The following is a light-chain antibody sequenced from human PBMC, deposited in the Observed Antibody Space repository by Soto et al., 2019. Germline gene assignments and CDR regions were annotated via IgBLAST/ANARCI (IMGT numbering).Light chain of an antibody. Sequence: QSVRTQPASVSGSPGQAIAISCTGTSSDVGGYEYVSWYQQHPDKAPKIVIYDVSNRPSGVSNRFSGSKSGNTASLTISGLQAEDEADYYCSSYTSSSTYVFGTGTKVTVL. V-gene: IGLV2-14*01. J-gene: IGLJ1*01. CDR3: SSYTSSSTYV. CDR2: DVS. CDR1: SSDVGGYEY.